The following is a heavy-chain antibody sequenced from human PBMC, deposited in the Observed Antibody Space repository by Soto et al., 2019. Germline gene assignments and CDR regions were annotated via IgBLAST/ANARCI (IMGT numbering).Heavy chain of an antibody. J-gene: IGHJ4*02. CDR2: IYYSGST. D-gene: IGHD2-15*01. CDR3: ARAVGYRNGYYYFDY. CDR1: GGSIRSGGYY. Sequence: SETLSLTCTVSGGSIRSGGYYLSWIRQHPGKGLEWIGYIYYSGSTYYNPSLKSRVTISVDTSKNQFSLKVSSVTAADTAVYYCARAVGYRNGYYYFDYWGQGTPVTVSS. V-gene: IGHV4-31*02.